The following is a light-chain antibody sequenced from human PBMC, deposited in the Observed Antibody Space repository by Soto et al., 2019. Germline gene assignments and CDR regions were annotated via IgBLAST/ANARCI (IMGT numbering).Light chain of an antibody. V-gene: IGLV4-69*01. J-gene: IGLJ2*01. CDR1: SGHSNYA. CDR2: LNSDGSH. CDR3: QTWGSGIVV. Sequence: QHVLTQSRSASASLGASVKLTCTLSSGHSNYAIAWHQQQSEKGPRYLMKLNSDGSHSKGDGIPDRFSGSSSGAERYLTISSLQSEDEADYYCQTWGSGIVVFGGGTKLTVL.